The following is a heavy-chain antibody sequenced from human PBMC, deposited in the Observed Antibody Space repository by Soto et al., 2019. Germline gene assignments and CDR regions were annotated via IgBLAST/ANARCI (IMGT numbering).Heavy chain of an antibody. CDR3: ARGRTMIDKYNWFDP. Sequence: ASVKVSCKASGGTFSSYAISWVRQAPGQGLEWMGGIIPIFGTANYAQKFQGRVTITADESTSTAYMELSSLRSEDTAVYYCARGRTMIDKYNWFDPWGQGNLVTVSS. J-gene: IGHJ5*02. CDR2: IIPIFGTA. D-gene: IGHD3-22*01. CDR1: GGTFSSYA. V-gene: IGHV1-69*13.